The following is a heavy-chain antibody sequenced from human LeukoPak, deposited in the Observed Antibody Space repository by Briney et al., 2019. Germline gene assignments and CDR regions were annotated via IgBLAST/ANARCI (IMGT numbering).Heavy chain of an antibody. Sequence: ETLSLTCTVPGGSISGYYWSWIRQPAGKGLELVGHIYNSGSTNYNPSLKGRVTMSVATSKNQFSLHLSSVTAADTAVYYCARSAFLVTAPGLYYFDYWGQGTLVAVSS. CDR3: ARSAFLVTAPGLYYFDY. J-gene: IGHJ4*02. D-gene: IGHD6-13*01. CDR1: GGSISGYY. CDR2: IYNSGST. V-gene: IGHV4-4*07.